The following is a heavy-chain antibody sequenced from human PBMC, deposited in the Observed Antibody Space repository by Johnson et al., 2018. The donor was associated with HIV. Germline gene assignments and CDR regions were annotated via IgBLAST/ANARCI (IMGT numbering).Heavy chain of an antibody. D-gene: IGHD3-16*02. Sequence: VQLVESGGSVVRPGGSLRLSCAASGFIFDDYGMSWVRQAPGKGLEWVAGLNWKGDKTGYADSVKGRFTISRDNAKNSLDLQLNSLRAEDTALYYCARGVIGEGGTGGAFDIWGQGTMVTVSS. CDR1: GFIFDDYG. CDR2: LNWKGDKT. CDR3: ARGVIGEGGTGGAFDI. V-gene: IGHV3-20*04. J-gene: IGHJ3*02.